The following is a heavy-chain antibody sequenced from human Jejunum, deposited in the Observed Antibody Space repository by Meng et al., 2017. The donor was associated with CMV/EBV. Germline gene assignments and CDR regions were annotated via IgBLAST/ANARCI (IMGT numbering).Heavy chain of an antibody. CDR3: ARQPGSLAY. J-gene: IGHJ4*02. V-gene: IGHV3-30-3*01. CDR1: GFTFSAHA. Sequence: QGQLVESGGGVGQPGRSLRLSCTASGFTFSAHAMHWVRQAPGKGLEWVAVISDDGSNEYYADSVKGRFTISRDNSKNTLYLQMNSLRAADTAVYYCARQPGSLAYWGQGTLVTVSS. CDR2: ISDDGSNE.